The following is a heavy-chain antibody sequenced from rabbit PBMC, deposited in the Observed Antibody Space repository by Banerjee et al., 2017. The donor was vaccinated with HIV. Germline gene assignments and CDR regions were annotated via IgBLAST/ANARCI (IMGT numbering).Heavy chain of an antibody. CDR2: IDAGSSGYT. CDR1: GFSLSNNYY. D-gene: IGHD1-1*01. J-gene: IGHJ4*01. Sequence: QQQLEESGGGLVKPGGTLALTCKASGFSLSNNYYMCWVRQAPGKGLEWIACIDAGSSGYTYYASWAKGRFTISKTSSTTVTLQMTSLTAADTATYFCARGSYASSSGYYSPLFSLWGQGTLVTVS. CDR3: ARGSYASSSGYYSPLFSL. V-gene: IGHV1S45*01.